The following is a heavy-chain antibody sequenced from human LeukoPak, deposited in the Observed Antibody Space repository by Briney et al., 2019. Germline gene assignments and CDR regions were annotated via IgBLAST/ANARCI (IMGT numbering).Heavy chain of an antibody. CDR3: ARGQYHYDTSGHDLDH. Sequence: SETLSLTCAVSGGSISSSDYYWHWIRQRTGKGLEWIGYVYYNGRTFYNPSLSSRVTLSVDTSKNQFSLALTSVTAADTAIYFCARGQYHYDTSGHDLDHGGRGTLVTVSS. CDR1: GGSISSSDYY. J-gene: IGHJ4*02. D-gene: IGHD3-22*01. V-gene: IGHV4-31*11. CDR2: VYYNGRT.